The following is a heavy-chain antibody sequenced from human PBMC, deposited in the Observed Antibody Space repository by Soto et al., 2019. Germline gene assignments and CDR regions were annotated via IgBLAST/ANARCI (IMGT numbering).Heavy chain of an antibody. D-gene: IGHD5-12*01. V-gene: IGHV3-30*18. CDR1: GFTFSSYG. CDR3: AKDVHSGYDYWAGYYYYYGMDG. CDR2: ISYDGSNK. Sequence: GGSLRLSCAASGFTFSSYGMHWVRQAPGKGLEGVAVISYDGSNKYYADSVKGRFTISRYNSKNTLYLQMNSLRAEDTAVYYCAKDVHSGYDYWAGYYYYYGMDGWGQGTTVTVSS. J-gene: IGHJ6*02.